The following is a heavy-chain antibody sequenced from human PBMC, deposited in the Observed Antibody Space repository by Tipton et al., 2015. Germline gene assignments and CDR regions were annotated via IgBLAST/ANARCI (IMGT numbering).Heavy chain of an antibody. CDR2: ISGNASSI. CDR1: GFTFDKHA. J-gene: IGHJ4*02. Sequence: SLRLSCAASGFTFDKHAMTWVRQAPGKGLEWVSTISGNASSIYYADSVKGRFTISRDNSKSTLYLQVNSLRAEDTAVYYCAKAPVEYGHYVSGWDHWGQGTLVTVST. D-gene: IGHD4-17*01. CDR3: AKAPVEYGHYVSGWDH. V-gene: IGHV3-23*01.